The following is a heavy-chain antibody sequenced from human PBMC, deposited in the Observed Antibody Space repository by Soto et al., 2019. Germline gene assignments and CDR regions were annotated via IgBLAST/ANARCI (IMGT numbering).Heavy chain of an antibody. V-gene: IGHV4-31*03. J-gene: IGHJ4*02. D-gene: IGHD6-13*01. CDR1: GGSISSGGYY. CDR3: GRDGAAAAGRGYYFDY. Sequence: QVQLQESGPGLVKPSQTLSLTCTVSGGSISSGGYYWSWIRQHPGKGLEWIGYIYYSGSTYYNPSLKSRVTISVDTSKNQFALKLSSVTAADTAVYYCGRDGAAAAGRGYYFDYWGQGTLVTVSS. CDR2: IYYSGST.